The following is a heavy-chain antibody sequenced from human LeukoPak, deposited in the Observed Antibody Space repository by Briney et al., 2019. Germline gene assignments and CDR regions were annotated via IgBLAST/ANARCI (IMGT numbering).Heavy chain of an antibody. D-gene: IGHD7-27*01. CDR1: GDSVSVNSDV. Sequence: SQTLSLTCAISGDSVSVNSDVWNWIRQSPSRGLEWLGRTYYKSKWYNDYAVSVESRITISPDTSKNQFSLQLNSVTPEDTAVYYCARDADWGYDAYDLWGQGTMVTVSS. V-gene: IGHV6-1*01. J-gene: IGHJ3*01. CDR3: ARDADWGYDAYDL. CDR2: TYYKSKWYN.